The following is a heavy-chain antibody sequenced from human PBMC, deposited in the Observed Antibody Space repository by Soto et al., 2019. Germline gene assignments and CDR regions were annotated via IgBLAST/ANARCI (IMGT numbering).Heavy chain of an antibody. Sequence: ASVKVSCKASGFTFTSSAVQWVRQARGQRLEWIGWIVVGSGNTNYAQKFQERVTITRDMSTSTAYMELSSLRSEDTAVYYCAAGGDTATVTDARPATYYYYGMDVWGQGTAVTVSS. CDR1: GFTFTSSA. J-gene: IGHJ6*02. CDR2: IVVGSGNT. V-gene: IGHV1-58*01. D-gene: IGHD5-18*01. CDR3: AAGGDTATVTDARPATYYYYGMDV.